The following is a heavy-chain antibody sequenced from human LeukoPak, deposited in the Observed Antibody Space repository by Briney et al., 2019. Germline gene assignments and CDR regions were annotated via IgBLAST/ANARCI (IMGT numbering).Heavy chain of an antibody. CDR2: TNTDGSST. J-gene: IGHJ4*02. V-gene: IGHV3-74*01. D-gene: IGHD3-22*01. CDR3: VPTDSSGLD. CDR1: GFTFSHYW. Sequence: GSLRLSCEASGFTFSHYWMHWVRQAPGKGLVWVSRTNTDGSSTSYVDSVKGRFTISRDNANNTMYLRMNSLRAEDTAMYYCVPTDSSGLDWGQGALVTVSS.